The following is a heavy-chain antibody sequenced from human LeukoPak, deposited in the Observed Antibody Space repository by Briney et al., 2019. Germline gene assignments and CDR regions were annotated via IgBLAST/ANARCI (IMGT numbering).Heavy chain of an antibody. V-gene: IGHV5-51*01. CDR1: GYSFTNYW. CDR2: IYPGDSDS. J-gene: IGHJ5*02. CDR3: ARQKSSGYINNWFDP. D-gene: IGHD6-19*01. Sequence: GESLKISCKGSGYSFTNYWIGWVRQMPGKGLEWMGIIYPGDSDSRYSLSFQGQVTISADKSISTAYLQWSSLKASDTAMYYCARQKSSGYINNWFDPWGQGTLVTVSS.